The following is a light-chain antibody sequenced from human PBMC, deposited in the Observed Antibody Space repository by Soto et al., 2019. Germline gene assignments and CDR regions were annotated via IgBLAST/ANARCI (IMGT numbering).Light chain of an antibody. Sequence: EILMTQSPATLSVSPGERATLSCRASQSVSHNLAWYQQKPGQAPRLLFYGASIRAIGIPARFSGSGSGTEFTLTISSPQSEDFSIYYCQQSNNWPYTFGQGTKLEIK. CDR1: QSVSHN. CDR2: GAS. V-gene: IGKV3-15*01. J-gene: IGKJ2*01. CDR3: QQSNNWPYT.